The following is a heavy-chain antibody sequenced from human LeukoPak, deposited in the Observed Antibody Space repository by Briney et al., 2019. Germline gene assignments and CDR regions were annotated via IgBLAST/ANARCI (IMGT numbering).Heavy chain of an antibody. Sequence: SGTLSLTCAVSGGSISSSNWWSWVRQPPGKVLEWIGDIYHSGSTIYNPSLKSRVTISVDKSKNQFSLKLSSVTAADTAVYYCARVGDCSSTSCPYEYFQHWGQGTLVTVSS. V-gene: IGHV4-4*02. J-gene: IGHJ1*01. CDR1: GGSISSSNW. CDR2: IYHSGST. CDR3: ARVGDCSSTSCPYEYFQH. D-gene: IGHD2-2*01.